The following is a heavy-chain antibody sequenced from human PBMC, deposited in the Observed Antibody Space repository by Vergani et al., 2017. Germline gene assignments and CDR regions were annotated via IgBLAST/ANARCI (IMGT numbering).Heavy chain of an antibody. CDR2: IYHTWST. D-gene: IGHD2/OR15-2a*01. CDR3: ASAGLPFYAFYMDV. V-gene: IGHV4-31*03. J-gene: IGHJ6*03. Sequence: QVQLQESGPGLVKPSQTLSLTCTVSGDSIRSGVYYWGWIRQHPGQGLEWIGYIYHTWSTYYNPSLRGRINLSVDTSKNQLSLKLTSVSAADTAVYFCASAGLPFYAFYMDVWGKGITVTVSS. CDR1: GDSIRSGVYY.